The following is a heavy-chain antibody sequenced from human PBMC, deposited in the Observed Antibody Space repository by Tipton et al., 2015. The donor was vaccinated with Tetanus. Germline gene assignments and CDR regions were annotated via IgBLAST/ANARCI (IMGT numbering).Heavy chain of an antibody. CDR3: ARGLKFYFDGGPCDY. J-gene: IGHJ4*02. CDR2: INPDSGGT. V-gene: IGHV1-2*02. Sequence: QVQLVQSGAEVREPGASVKVSCKAFGYTFTNYGIHWVRQAPGQGLEWLGWINPDSGGTKYTQNFQGRVTMTRDTPTTTVYLELTSLKSDDTAVYYCARGLKFYFDGGPCDYWGPGTLVTVSS. D-gene: IGHD3-22*01. CDR1: GYTFTNYG.